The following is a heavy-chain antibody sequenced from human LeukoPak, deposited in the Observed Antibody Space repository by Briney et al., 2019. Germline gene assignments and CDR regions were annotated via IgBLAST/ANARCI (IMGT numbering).Heavy chain of an antibody. D-gene: IGHD6-25*01. CDR2: INHSGST. J-gene: IGHJ3*02. Sequence: SETLSLTCAVYGGSFSGYYWSWIRQPPGKGLEWIGEINHSGSTNYNPSLKSRVTISVDTSKNQFSLKLSSVTAADTTVYYCARGKRPKDAFDIWGQGTMVTVSS. V-gene: IGHV4-34*01. CDR3: ARGKRPKDAFDI. CDR1: GGSFSGYY.